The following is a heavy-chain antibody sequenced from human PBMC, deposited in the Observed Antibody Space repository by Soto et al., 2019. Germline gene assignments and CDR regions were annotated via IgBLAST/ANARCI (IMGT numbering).Heavy chain of an antibody. V-gene: IGHV3-23*01. J-gene: IGHJ3*02. CDR2: ISSSGAGT. D-gene: IGHD2-2*01. CDR1: GFTFSSYA. CDR3: AKDKGCSTTTCHWNAFDI. Sequence: EVQLLESGGCLVQPGGSLRLSCAASGFTFSSYALSWVRQAPGKGLEWVSAISSSGAGTYYADSVKGRFTISRDNSKNTLFLQINSLRAEDTAVYYCAKDKGCSTTTCHWNAFDIWGQGTMVTVSS.